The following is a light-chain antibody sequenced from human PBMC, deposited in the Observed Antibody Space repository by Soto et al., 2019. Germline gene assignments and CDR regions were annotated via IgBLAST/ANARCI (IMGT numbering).Light chain of an antibody. CDR3: QHYNTWPLT. J-gene: IGKJ4*02. CDR1: QSVRTN. CDR2: GAS. Sequence: EIVMTQSPSTLSVSPGERATLSCRASQSVRTNLAWYQQKAGQAPRLLIYGASTRATGIPARFSDNGSGTVFTLSISSLQSEDVAVYYCQHYNTWPLTFGGGTKVDIK. V-gene: IGKV3D-15*01.